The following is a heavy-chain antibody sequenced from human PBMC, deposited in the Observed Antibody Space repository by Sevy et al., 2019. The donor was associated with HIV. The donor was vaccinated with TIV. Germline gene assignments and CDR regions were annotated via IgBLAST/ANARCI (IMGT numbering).Heavy chain of an antibody. CDR2: IIPIFGTA. CDR1: GGTFSSYA. D-gene: IGHD1-26*01. Sequence: ASVKVSCKASGGTFSSYAISWVRQAPGQWLEWMGGIIPIFGTANCAQKFQGRVTITADKSTSTVYMELSSLRSEDTAVYCCAFHRLPVGAFDYWGQGTLVTVSS. J-gene: IGHJ4*02. CDR3: AFHRLPVGAFDY. V-gene: IGHV1-69*06.